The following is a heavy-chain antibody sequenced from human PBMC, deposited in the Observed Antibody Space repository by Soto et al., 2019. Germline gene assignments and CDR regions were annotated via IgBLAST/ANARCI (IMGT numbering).Heavy chain of an antibody. D-gene: IGHD4-17*01. CDR1: GFRFEDYA. J-gene: IGHJ4*02. V-gene: IGHV3-9*01. Sequence: SLRLSFAASGFRFEDYAMHWVRQAPGKGLQWVSGISWNDGRIDYADSVKGRFTISRDNARKSLYLQMNSLRIEDTAFYYCAKSRSYINGPDYWGQGTLVTVSS. CDR2: ISWNDGRI. CDR3: AKSRSYINGPDY.